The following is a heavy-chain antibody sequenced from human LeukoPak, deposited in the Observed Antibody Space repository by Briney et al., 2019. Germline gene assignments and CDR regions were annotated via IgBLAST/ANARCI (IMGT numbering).Heavy chain of an antibody. CDR3: AELGITMIGGV. J-gene: IGHJ6*04. D-gene: IGHD3-10*02. V-gene: IGHV3-30*18. Sequence: GGSLRLSCAVSGFIFSHYGMHWVRQAPGKGLEWVAFISFDGSNEYYADSVKGRFTVSRDNSKNTLYLQMNSLRAEDTAVYYCAELGITMIGGVWGKGTTVTISS. CDR2: ISFDGSNE. CDR1: GFIFSHYG.